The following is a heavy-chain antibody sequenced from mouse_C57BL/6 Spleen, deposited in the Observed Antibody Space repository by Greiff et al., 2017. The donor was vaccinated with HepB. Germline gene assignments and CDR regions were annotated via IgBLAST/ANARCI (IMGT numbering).Heavy chain of an antibody. D-gene: IGHD2-12*01. CDR1: GFTFTDYY. J-gene: IGHJ3*01. CDR3: ALYDGWFAY. Sequence: EVKLMESGGGLVQPGGSLSLSCAASGFTFTDYYMSWVRQPPGKALEWLGFIRNKANGYTTEYSASVKGRFTISRDNSQSILYLQMNALRAEDSATYYCALYDGWFAYWGQGTLVTVSA. CDR2: IRNKANGYTT. V-gene: IGHV7-3*01.